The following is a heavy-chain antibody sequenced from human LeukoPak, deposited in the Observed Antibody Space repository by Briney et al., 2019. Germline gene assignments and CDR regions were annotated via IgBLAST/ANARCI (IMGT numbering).Heavy chain of an antibody. V-gene: IGHV1-18*01. CDR1: GYTFTSYG. Sequence: ASVTVSCKASGYTFTSYGISWVRQAPGQGREWMGWISAYNGNTNYAQKLQGRVTMTTDTSTSTAYMELRSLRSDDTAVYYCARHGSSSWYAYYYYMDVWGKGTTVTISS. D-gene: IGHD6-13*01. J-gene: IGHJ6*03. CDR2: ISAYNGNT. CDR3: ARHGSSSWYAYYYYMDV.